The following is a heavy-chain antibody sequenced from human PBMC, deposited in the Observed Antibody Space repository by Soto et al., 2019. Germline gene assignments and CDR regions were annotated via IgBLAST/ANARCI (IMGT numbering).Heavy chain of an antibody. CDR3: ARGSRAVAARGDDAFDI. CDR2: INPSGGST. Sequence: ASVKVSCKASGYTFTSYYMHWVRQAPGQGLEWMGIINPSGGSTSYAQKFQGRVTMTRDTSTSTVYMELSSLRSEDTAVYYCARGSRAVAARGDDAFDIWGQGTMVT. D-gene: IGHD6-19*01. V-gene: IGHV1-46*03. CDR1: GYTFTSYY. J-gene: IGHJ3*02.